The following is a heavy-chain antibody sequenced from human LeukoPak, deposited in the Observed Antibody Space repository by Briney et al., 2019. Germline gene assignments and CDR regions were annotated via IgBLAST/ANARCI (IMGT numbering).Heavy chain of an antibody. Sequence: SETLSLTCTVSGGSISSSSYYWSWIRQPPGKGLEWIGYIYYSGSTKYNPSLKSRVTISADTSKNQFSLKLTSVTAADTAVYYCAREAGSSGSFDYWGQGTLVTVSS. J-gene: IGHJ4*02. CDR2: IYYSGST. D-gene: IGHD6-19*01. CDR1: GGSISSSSYY. CDR3: AREAGSSGSFDY. V-gene: IGHV4-61*01.